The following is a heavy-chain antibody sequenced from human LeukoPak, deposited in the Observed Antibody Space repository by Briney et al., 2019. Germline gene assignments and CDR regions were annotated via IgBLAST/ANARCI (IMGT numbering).Heavy chain of an antibody. CDR2: IYYSGST. CDR1: GGSISSSSYY. Sequence: SETLSLTCTVSGGSISSSSYYWGWIRQPPGKGLEWIGSIYYSGSTYYNPSLKSRVTISVDTSKNQFSLKLSSVTAADTAVYYCARADILTGYYMGEVDYWGQGTLVTVSS. D-gene: IGHD3-9*01. V-gene: IGHV4-39*07. J-gene: IGHJ4*02. CDR3: ARADILTGYYMGEVDY.